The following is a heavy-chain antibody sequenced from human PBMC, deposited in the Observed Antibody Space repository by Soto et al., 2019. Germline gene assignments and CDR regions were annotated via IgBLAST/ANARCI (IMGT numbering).Heavy chain of an antibody. CDR1: GYTFTDYF. V-gene: IGHV1-2*02. J-gene: IGHJ5*02. CDR3: VRSRRSTAIQDDP. Sequence: QVQLVQSGAEVKKPGASVKVSCKASGYTFTDYFIHWVRQAPGQGLEWMGWINPKRGGTNYAPNFQGRGTMTRDTSTSTAYMELTWLRFDDTAVHYCVRSRRSTAIQDDPWGQGTLVTVSS. D-gene: IGHD2-21*02. CDR2: INPKRGGT.